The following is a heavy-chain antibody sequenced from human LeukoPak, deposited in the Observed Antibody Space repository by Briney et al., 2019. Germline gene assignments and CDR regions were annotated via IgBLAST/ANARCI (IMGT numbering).Heavy chain of an antibody. CDR1: GGSISSSSYY. J-gene: IGHJ6*03. D-gene: IGHD6-19*01. CDR3: ARQYSSGWNYYYYYMDV. Sequence: SETLSLTCTVSGGSISSSSYYWGWIRQPPGKGLEWIGRIYYSGSTYYNPSLKSRITISVDTSKNQFSLKLSSVTAADTAVYYCARQYSSGWNYYYYYMDVWGKGTTVTVSS. V-gene: IGHV4-39*07. CDR2: IYYSGST.